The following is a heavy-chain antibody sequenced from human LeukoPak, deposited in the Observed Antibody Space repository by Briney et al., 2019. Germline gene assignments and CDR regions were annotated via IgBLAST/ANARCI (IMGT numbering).Heavy chain of an antibody. V-gene: IGHV3-48*03. J-gene: IGHJ4*02. CDR1: GFTFSSYE. CDR2: ISSSGSLI. D-gene: IGHD3-22*01. CDR3: AREIGYYDSSGYYY. Sequence: PGGSLRLSCAASGFTFSSYEMNCVRQAPGKGLEWVSYISSSGSLIYYADSVKGRFTISRDNAKNSLYLQMNSLRAEDTAVYYCAREIGYYDSSGYYYWGQGTLVTVSS.